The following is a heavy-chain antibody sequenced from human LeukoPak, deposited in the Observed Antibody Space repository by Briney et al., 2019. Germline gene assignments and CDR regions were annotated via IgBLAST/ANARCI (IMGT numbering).Heavy chain of an antibody. Sequence: SETLSLTCTVSGYSMSSAYYWGWIRQPPGKGLEWIGAIYYSGSTYYNPSLKSRVTISVDTSKNQFSLKLSSVTAADTAVYYCARVSRGYGIVGATGFDYWGQGTLVTVSS. D-gene: IGHD1-26*01. CDR1: GYSMSSAYY. CDR2: IYYSGST. J-gene: IGHJ4*02. CDR3: ARVSRGYGIVGATGFDY. V-gene: IGHV4-38-2*02.